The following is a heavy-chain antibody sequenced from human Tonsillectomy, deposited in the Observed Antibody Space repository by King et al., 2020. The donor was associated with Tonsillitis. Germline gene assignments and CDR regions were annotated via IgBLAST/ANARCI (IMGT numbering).Heavy chain of an antibody. CDR2: IYPGDSDT. V-gene: IGHV5-51*01. CDR1: GYSFTTYW. Sequence: QLVQSGAEVKKPGESLKISCKGSGYSFTTYWIGWVRQMPGKGLEWMGIIYPGDSDTRYSPSFQGQVTISADKSISTAYLQWSSLKAADTARDDCASAKITMVGVRGAVDIWGQGTMVTVSS. CDR3: ASAKITMVGVRGAVDI. D-gene: IGHD3-3*01. J-gene: IGHJ3*02.